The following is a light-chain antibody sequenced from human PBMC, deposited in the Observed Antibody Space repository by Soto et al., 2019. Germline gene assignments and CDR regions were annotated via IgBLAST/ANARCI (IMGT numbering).Light chain of an antibody. J-gene: IGKJ4*01. CDR3: QQYDSSPPFALT. CDR2: GAS. V-gene: IGKV3-20*01. CDR1: QIITISY. Sequence: EIVLTQSPGTLSLSPGERATLSCRASQIITISYLAWYQQRPGQAPRLLIYGASDRASGIPGRFSGTGSGTDFTLTINRLEPEDFAVYYCQQYDSSPPFALTFGGGTKVNIK.